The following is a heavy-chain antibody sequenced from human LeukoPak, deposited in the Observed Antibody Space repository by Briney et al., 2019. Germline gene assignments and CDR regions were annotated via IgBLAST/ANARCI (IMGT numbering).Heavy chain of an antibody. CDR1: GFTFDDYA. CDR2: ISWNSGSI. J-gene: IGHJ4*02. CDR3: ARDRRGPFGVVIDY. V-gene: IGHV3-9*01. Sequence: GRSLRLSCAASGFTFDDYAMHWVRQAPGKGLEWVSGISWNSGSIGYADSVKGRFTISRDNAKNSLYLQMNSLRAEDTALYYCARDRRGPFGVVIDYWGQGTLVTVSS. D-gene: IGHD3-3*01.